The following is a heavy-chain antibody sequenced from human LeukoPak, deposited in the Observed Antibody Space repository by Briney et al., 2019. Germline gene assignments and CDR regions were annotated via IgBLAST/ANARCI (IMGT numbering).Heavy chain of an antibody. CDR3: AKTTAGYSSGRYPGWPIDY. CDR2: ISGSGGDT. CDR1: GGSISSHY. Sequence: ETLPLTCTVSGGSISSHYWSWVRQAPGKGLEWVSGISGSGGDTYFADSVKGRFTISRDNSKNTVFLQTDSLRAEHTAVYYCAKTTAGYSSGRYPGWPIDYWGQGTLVTVSS. D-gene: IGHD6-19*01. V-gene: IGHV3-23*01. J-gene: IGHJ4*02.